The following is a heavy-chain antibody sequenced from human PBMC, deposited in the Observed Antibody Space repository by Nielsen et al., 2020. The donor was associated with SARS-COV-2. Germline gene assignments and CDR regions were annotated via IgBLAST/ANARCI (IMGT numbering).Heavy chain of an antibody. V-gene: IGHV3-74*01. Sequence: GGSLTLSCAASGFTFSNYWMHWVRQVPGKGLVWVSRINADGSSTSYADYVKGRFTISRDNAKNTLYLQMNSLRAEDTAVYYCASASAHVCGQGTMVTVSS. CDR1: GFTFSNYW. D-gene: IGHD3-16*01. CDR2: INADGSST. J-gene: IGHJ3*01. CDR3: ASASAHV.